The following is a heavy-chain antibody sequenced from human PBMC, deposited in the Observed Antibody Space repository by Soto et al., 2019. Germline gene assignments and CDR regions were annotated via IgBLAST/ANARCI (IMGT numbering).Heavy chain of an antibody. J-gene: IGHJ4*02. CDR1: GFNFSKFA. CDR2: VSGDGKST. CDR3: TRETVAGITGLDY. V-gene: IGHV3-23*01. Sequence: LRLSCAASGFNFSKFAMTWVRRAPGKGLEWLAAVSGDGKSTYYADSANGRFPISRDNSRNTVSLLLTSLRVDDTALYYCTRETVAGITGLDYWGPGTLVTVSS. D-gene: IGHD1-20*01.